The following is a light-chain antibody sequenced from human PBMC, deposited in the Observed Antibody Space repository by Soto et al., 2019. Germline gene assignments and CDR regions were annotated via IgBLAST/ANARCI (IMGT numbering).Light chain of an antibody. CDR2: KVS. CDR3: MQGTHWPPK. V-gene: IGKV2-30*01. CDR1: ESLVYDDGNTY. J-gene: IGKJ1*01. Sequence: DVVMTQSPLSLPVTLGQPASISCRSSESLVYDDGNTYLHWFHQRPGQSPRRLIYKVSNRGSGVSDRFSGGGSGSNFTLKISRVEAEDLAVYYCMQGTHWPPKFGPGTKVDIK.